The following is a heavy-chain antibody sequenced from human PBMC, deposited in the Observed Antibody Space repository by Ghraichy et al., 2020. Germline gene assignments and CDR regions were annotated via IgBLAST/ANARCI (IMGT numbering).Heavy chain of an antibody. D-gene: IGHD3-22*01. J-gene: IGHJ4*02. CDR2: IYTSGST. CDR3: ARSSWEDSSGYFDY. Sequence: SETLSLTCTVSGGSISSGSYYWSWIRQPAGKGLEWIGRIYTSGSTNYNPSLKSRVTISVDTSKNQFSLKLSSVTAADTAVYYCARSSWEDSSGYFDYWGQGTLVTVSS. CDR1: GGSISSGSYY. V-gene: IGHV4-61*02.